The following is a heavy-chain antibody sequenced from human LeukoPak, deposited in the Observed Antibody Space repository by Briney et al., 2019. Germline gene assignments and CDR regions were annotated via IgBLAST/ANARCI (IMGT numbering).Heavy chain of an antibody. Sequence: PSQTLSLTCTVSGGSISSSSYYWGWIRQPPGKGLEWIGSIYYSGSTYYNPSLKSRVTISVDTSKNQLSLKLTSVTSADTAIYYCARNRYGGGSYYFDYWGQGTLVTVSS. CDR3: ARNRYGGGSYYFDY. J-gene: IGHJ4*02. V-gene: IGHV4-39*07. D-gene: IGHD4-23*01. CDR2: IYYSGST. CDR1: GGSISSSSYY.